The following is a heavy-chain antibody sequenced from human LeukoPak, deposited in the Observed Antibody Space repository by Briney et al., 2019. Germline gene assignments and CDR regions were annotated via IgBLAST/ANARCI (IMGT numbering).Heavy chain of an antibody. CDR1: GYTFTSYG. CDR2: ISAYNGNT. Sequence: VASVKASCKASGYTFTSYGISWVRQAPGQGLEWMGWISAYNGNTNYAQKLQGRVTMTTDTSTSTAYMELRSLRSDDTAVYYCARFSSSWSDFDYWGQGTLVTVSS. D-gene: IGHD6-13*01. J-gene: IGHJ4*02. V-gene: IGHV1-18*01. CDR3: ARFSSSWSDFDY.